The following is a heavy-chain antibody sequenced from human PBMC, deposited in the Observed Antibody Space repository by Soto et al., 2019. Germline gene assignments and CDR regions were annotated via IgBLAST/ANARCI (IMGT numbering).Heavy chain of an antibody. D-gene: IGHD3-22*01. CDR3: ATPGEYGNSGYYYGDDY. J-gene: IGHJ4*02. Sequence: GGSLRLSCAASGLTVSSNYMSWVRQAPGKGLEWVSVIYSGGSTFYADSVKGRFTISRDNSKNTLYLQMNSLRAEDTAVYYCATPGEYGNSGYYYGDDYWGQGTLVTVSS. CDR1: GLTVSSNY. V-gene: IGHV3-66*01. CDR2: IYSGGST.